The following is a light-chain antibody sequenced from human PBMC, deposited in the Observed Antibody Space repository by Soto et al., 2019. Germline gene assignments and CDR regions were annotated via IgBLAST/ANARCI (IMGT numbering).Light chain of an antibody. CDR2: EVN. CDR3: SSFAGFNFFA. Sequence: QAVLTQPRSASGSPGRSVTISCTGSSGDIGDYNYVSWYQQRPGKAPRLIIYEVNKRPSGVPDRFSGSKSGNTASLTISGVQTEDEADYYCSSFAGFNFFAFGGGTKLTVL. J-gene: IGLJ2*01. V-gene: IGLV2-8*01. CDR1: SGDIGDYNY.